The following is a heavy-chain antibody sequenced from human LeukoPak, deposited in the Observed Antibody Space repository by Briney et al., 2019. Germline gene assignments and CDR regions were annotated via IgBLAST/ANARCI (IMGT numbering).Heavy chain of an antibody. CDR3: ARDSVDIVVVPAAKGYYGMDV. J-gene: IGHJ6*02. V-gene: IGHV3-7*01. CDR1: GFTFSSYW. CDR2: IKQDGSEK. Sequence: PGGSLRLSCAASGFTFSSYWMSWVRQAPGKGLEWVANIKQDGSEKYYVDSVRGRFTISRDNAKNSLYLQMNSLRAEDTAVYYCARDSVDIVVVPAAKGYYGMDVWGQGTTVTVSS. D-gene: IGHD2-2*03.